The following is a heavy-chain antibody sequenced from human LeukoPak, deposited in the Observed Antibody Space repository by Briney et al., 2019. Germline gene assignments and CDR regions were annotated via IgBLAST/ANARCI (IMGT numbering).Heavy chain of an antibody. CDR2: IYTSGST. CDR1: GGSISSYY. J-gene: IGHJ3*02. Sequence: SETLSLTCTVSGGSISSYYWSWIRQPAGKGLEWLGRIYTSGSTNYNPSLKSRVTMSVDTSKNQFSLKLSSVTAADTAVYYCAREKEDFWSGYYTGGHAFDIWGQGTMVTVSS. CDR3: AREKEDFWSGYYTGGHAFDI. V-gene: IGHV4-4*07. D-gene: IGHD3-3*01.